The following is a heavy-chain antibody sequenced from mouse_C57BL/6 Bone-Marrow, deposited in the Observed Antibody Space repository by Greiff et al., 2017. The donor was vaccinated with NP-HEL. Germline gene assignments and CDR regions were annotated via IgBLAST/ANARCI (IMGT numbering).Heavy chain of an antibody. V-gene: IGHV1-59*01. CDR1: GYTFNSYW. CDR3: ATRSYYFDY. J-gene: IGHJ2*01. CDR2: IDPSDSYT. Sequence: VKLKQPGAELVRPGTSVKLSCKASGYTFNSYWLNWVKQRPGQGLEWIGVIDPSDSYTNYNRKCKGKATLTVDSYSSTAYMQLSSLTSEDCAGEYCATRSYYFDYWGQGTTLTVSS.